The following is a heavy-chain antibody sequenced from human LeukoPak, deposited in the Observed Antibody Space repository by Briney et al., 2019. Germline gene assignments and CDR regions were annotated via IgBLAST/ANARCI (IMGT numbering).Heavy chain of an antibody. CDR3: ARSGQLAN. CDR1: GFTFSTYW. Sequence: GGSLRLSCAASGFTFSTYWMSWVRQAPGKGLEWVANIKPDGSDKYYVNSMKGRFTISRDNAKNSLFLQMNSLRAEDTAVYYCARSGQLANWGQGTLVTVSS. D-gene: IGHD6-6*01. V-gene: IGHV3-7*01. J-gene: IGHJ4*02. CDR2: IKPDGSDK.